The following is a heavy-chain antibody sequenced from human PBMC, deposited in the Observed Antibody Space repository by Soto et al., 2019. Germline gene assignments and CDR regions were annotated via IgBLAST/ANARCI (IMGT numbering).Heavy chain of an antibody. Sequence: GASVKVSCKASGYFFTSYYIHWVRQAPGQGPEWMGMINPSGGDTAYAQKFQGRVTMTRDKSTSTAYMELSSLRSEDTAVYYCARAKTYYYGSGSYPHDAFDIWGQGTMVTVSS. CDR2: INPSGGDT. J-gene: IGHJ3*02. V-gene: IGHV1-46*01. CDR1: GYFFTSYY. CDR3: ARAKTYYYGSGSYPHDAFDI. D-gene: IGHD3-10*01.